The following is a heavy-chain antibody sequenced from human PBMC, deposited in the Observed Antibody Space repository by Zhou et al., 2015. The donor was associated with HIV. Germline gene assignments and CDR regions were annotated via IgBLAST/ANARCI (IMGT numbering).Heavy chain of an antibody. CDR3: ARDHEWDRSAWPDY. Sequence: QVQLVQSGGEVKKPGASVKVSCKTSGYTFTGFYVHWVRQAPGQGLEWMGWINTHTGDTQYAQKFQGRVTMTRDPTVSAASMDLSRLRPDDTAVYYCARDHEWDRSAWPDYWGRELWSPSPQ. V-gene: IGHV1-2*02. D-gene: IGHD6-19*01. CDR2: INTHTGDT. J-gene: IGHJ4*02. CDR1: GYTFTGFY.